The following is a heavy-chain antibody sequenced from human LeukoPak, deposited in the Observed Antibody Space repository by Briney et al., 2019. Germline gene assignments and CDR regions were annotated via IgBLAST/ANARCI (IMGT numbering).Heavy chain of an antibody. CDR2: ISVIGGST. J-gene: IGHJ1*01. CDR3: AKDVHPCSGVTCYSEYFQN. V-gene: IGHV3-23*01. CDR1: GFTFSNYA. Sequence: GGSLRLSCAASGFTFSNYAGRCVSQAPGKVLEWVSAISVIGGSTYYADSMKGRVTLSRDSSKNTLYLQMNSLRAEDTAVYYCAKDVHPCSGVTCYSEYFQNWGQGTLVPVSS. D-gene: IGHD2-15*01.